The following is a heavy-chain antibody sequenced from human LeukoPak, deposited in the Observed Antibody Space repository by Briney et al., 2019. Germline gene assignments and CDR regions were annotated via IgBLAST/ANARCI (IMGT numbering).Heavy chain of an antibody. D-gene: IGHD3-3*01. Sequence: PSETLSLTCTVSGGSISSYYWSWIRQPPGKGLEWIGYTYYSGSTNYNPSLKSRVTISVDTSKNQFSLKLSSVTAADTAVYYCARGGTIFGVSDIWGQGTMVTVSS. CDR2: TYYSGST. J-gene: IGHJ3*02. V-gene: IGHV4-59*01. CDR1: GGSISSYY. CDR3: ARGGTIFGVSDI.